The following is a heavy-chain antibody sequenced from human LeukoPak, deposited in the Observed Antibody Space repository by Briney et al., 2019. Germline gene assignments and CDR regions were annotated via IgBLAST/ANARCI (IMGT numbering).Heavy chain of an antibody. CDR3: ARHLDGALVPFDY. D-gene: IGHD4-17*01. CDR1: GGSISSYY. J-gene: IGHJ4*02. Sequence: SETLSLTCTVSGGSISSYYWSWIRQPPGKGLEWIGYIHYTGRTNYNPSLKRRDTISVDTSKNQSSLRLSSVTAADTAVYYCARHLDGALVPFDYWGQGTLVTVSS. V-gene: IGHV4-59*08. CDR2: IHYTGRT.